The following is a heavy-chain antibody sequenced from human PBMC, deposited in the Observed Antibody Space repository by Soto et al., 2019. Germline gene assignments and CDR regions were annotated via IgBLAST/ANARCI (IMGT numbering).Heavy chain of an antibody. J-gene: IGHJ6*02. CDR1: GFTFSPYS. CDR3: AKGLRRLLRTQYYYGLDV. V-gene: IGHV3-23*01. Sequence: GGSLRLSCAASGFTFSPYSMTWVRQAPGKGLEWVSSISGSGGNTNYADSVKGRFTVSRDNSKRTLSLQMNSLTEEDTAIYYCAKGLRRLLRTQYYYGLDVWGRGTTVTVSS. CDR2: ISGSGGNT. D-gene: IGHD3-16*01.